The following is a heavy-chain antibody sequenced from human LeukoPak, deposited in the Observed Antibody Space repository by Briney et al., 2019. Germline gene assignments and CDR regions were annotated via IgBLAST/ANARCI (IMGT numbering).Heavy chain of an antibody. V-gene: IGHV3-48*04. J-gene: IGHJ6*03. CDR2: ISSSSSTI. D-gene: IGHD1-26*01. Sequence: PGGSLRLSCAASGFTFSSYSMNWVRQAPGKGLERVSYISSSSSTIYYADSVKGRFTISRDNAKDSLYLQMNSLRAEDTAVYYCARDGYSGSFSDYYYYYMDVWGKGTTVTVSS. CDR3: ARDGYSGSFSDYYYYYMDV. CDR1: GFTFSSYS.